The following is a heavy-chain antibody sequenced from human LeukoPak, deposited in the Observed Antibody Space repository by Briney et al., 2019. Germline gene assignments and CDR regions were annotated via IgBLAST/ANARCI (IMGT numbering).Heavy chain of an antibody. D-gene: IGHD3-3*01. CDR2: IKDDGSEK. CDR3: ARRGITISGVLVYHYSGLDV. Sequence: GGSLRLSCAGSGFTFSSHWMNWVRQAPGKGLEWVASIKDDGSEKHFLDSVNGRFAISRDNAKKSLYLQMSRLRAEDTAVYYCARRGITISGVLVYHYSGLDVWAKGPRSPSP. CDR1: GFTFSSHW. V-gene: IGHV3-7*02. J-gene: IGHJ6*02.